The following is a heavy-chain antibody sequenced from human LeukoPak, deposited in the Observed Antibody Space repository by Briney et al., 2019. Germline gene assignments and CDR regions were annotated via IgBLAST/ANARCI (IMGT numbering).Heavy chain of an antibody. D-gene: IGHD3-22*01. CDR2: ISGSGGST. V-gene: IGHV3-23*01. CDR1: GFTFSSYA. J-gene: IGHJ4*02. CDR3: AKFCGSRHYYDSSGYNGGIDY. Sequence: GGSLRLSCAASGFTFSSYAMSWVRRAPGKGLEWVSAISGSGGSTYYADSVKDRFTISRDNTKNTLYLQMISLRAEDTAVYYCAKFCGSRHYYDSSGYNGGIDYWGQGTLVTVSS.